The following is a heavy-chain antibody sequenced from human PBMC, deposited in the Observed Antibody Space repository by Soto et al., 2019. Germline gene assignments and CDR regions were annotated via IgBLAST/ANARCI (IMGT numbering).Heavy chain of an antibody. Sequence: SETLSLTCAVYGGSFSGHYWSWIRQPPGKGLDWIGEINHSGTTDYNPSLKSRVTISLDMSKNQFSLKLTSVTAADTAVYYCARGSRYYYDGSGRTWFDPWGQGTLVTVSS. CDR1: GGSFSGHY. CDR3: ARGSRYYYDGSGRTWFDP. CDR2: INHSGTT. V-gene: IGHV4-34*01. D-gene: IGHD3-22*01. J-gene: IGHJ5*02.